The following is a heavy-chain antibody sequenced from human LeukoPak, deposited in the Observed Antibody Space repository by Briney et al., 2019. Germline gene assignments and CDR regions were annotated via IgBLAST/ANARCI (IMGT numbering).Heavy chain of an antibody. D-gene: IGHD6-19*01. CDR3: ARGIAVANYYFDY. CDR2: IIPTFGTV. Sequence: SVKVSCKASGGTFSSYAVNWVRLAPGQGLEWMGGIIPTFGTVNYAQQFQGRVTITADESTSTSYMELSSLRSEDTAVYYCARGIAVANYYFDYWGQGTLVTVSS. V-gene: IGHV1-69*13. J-gene: IGHJ4*02. CDR1: GGTFSSYA.